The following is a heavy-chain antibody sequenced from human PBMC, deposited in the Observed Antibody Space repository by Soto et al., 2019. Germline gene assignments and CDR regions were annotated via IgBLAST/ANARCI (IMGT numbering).Heavy chain of an antibody. CDR2: ISYDGSNK. CDR1: GFTFSSYG. J-gene: IGHJ4*02. CDR3: AKDRRDDSSGYYPSDY. V-gene: IGHV3-30*18. D-gene: IGHD3-22*01. Sequence: GGSLRLSCAASGFTFSSYGMHWVRQAPGKGLEWVAVISYDGSNKYYADSVKGRFTISRDNSKNTLYLQMNSLRAEDTAVYYCAKDRRDDSSGYYPSDYWGQGTLVTVSS.